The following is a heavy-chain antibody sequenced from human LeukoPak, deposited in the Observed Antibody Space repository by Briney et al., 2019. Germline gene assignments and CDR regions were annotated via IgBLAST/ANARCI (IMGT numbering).Heavy chain of an antibody. Sequence: GESLKISCKGSGYGSGYSFTSHWIAWVRHMPGKGLEWMGIIYPRDSNTIYSPSFQGQVTISADKSISTAYLQWSSLKASDTAMYYCARHLFFEGEEYQLQDNWFDPWGQGTLVTVSS. V-gene: IGHV5-51*01. D-gene: IGHD2-2*01. CDR3: ARHLFFEGEEYQLQDNWFDP. CDR1: GYSFTSHW. J-gene: IGHJ5*02. CDR2: IYPRDSNT.